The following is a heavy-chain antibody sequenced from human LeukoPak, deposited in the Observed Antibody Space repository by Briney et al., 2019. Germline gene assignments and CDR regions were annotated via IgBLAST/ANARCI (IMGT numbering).Heavy chain of an antibody. D-gene: IGHD3-22*01. V-gene: IGHV5-51*01. CDR2: IYPGDSDT. J-gene: IGHJ6*03. CDR3: ARQAPHYDSSGYRPYYYYYMDV. CDR1: GYSFTSYW. Sequence: GESLKISCKGSGYSFTSYWIGWVRQMPGKGLEWMGIIYPGDSDTRYSPSFQGQVTISADKSISTAYLQWSSLKASDTAMYYCARQAPHYDSSGYRPYYYYYMDVWGKGTTVTVSS.